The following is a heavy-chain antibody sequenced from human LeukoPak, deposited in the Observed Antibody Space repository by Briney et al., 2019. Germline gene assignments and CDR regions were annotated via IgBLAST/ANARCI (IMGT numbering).Heavy chain of an antibody. CDR3: AREVVVVVAASNWFDP. V-gene: IGHV1-69*04. CDR1: GYTFTSYG. CDR2: IIPILGIA. Sequence: GASVKVSCKASGYTFTSYGISWVRQAPGQGLEWMGRIIPILGIANYAQKFQGRVTITADKSTSTAYMELSSLRSEDTAVYYCAREVVVVVAASNWFDPWGQGTLVTVSS. D-gene: IGHD2-15*01. J-gene: IGHJ5*02.